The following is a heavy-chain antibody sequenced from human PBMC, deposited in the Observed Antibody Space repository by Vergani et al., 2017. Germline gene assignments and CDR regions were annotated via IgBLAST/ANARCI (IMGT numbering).Heavy chain of an antibody. J-gene: IGHJ3*02. CDR1: GFTFSNYW. CDR2: INSDGDST. V-gene: IGHV3-74*01. Sequence: VQLVESGGGLVQPGGSLRLSCTASGFTFSNYWMQWVRQAPGKGLMWVSRINSDGDSTSYADSVKGRFTISRDNAKNTLYLQMDSLRAEDTAVYYCAKSGFVGAFETWGQGTMVTVSS. CDR3: AKSGFVGAFET. D-gene: IGHD6-6*01.